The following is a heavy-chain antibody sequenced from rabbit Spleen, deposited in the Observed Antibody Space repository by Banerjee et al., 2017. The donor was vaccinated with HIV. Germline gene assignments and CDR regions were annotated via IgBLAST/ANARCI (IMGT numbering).Heavy chain of an antibody. D-gene: IGHD8-1*01. CDR1: GVSFSGDSY. V-gene: IGHV1S40*01. CDR3: ARDSGSSFSSYGMDL. J-gene: IGHJ6*01. Sequence: QSLEESGGDLVKPGASLTLTCIASGVSFSGDSYICWVHQAPGKGLEWIVCIDIGSSGFTYYANWAKGRFTISKTSSTTVTLQMTSLTVADTATYFCARDSGSSFSSYGMDLWGPGTLVTVS. CDR2: IDIGSSGFT.